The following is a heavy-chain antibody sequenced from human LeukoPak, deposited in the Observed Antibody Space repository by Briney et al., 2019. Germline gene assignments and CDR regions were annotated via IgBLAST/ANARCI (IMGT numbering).Heavy chain of an antibody. V-gene: IGHV3-74*01. Sequence: GGSLRLSCAASGFTFSSYWTHWVRQAPGKGLVWVSRIKSDGSTNYADSVKGRFTISRDNAKNTLSLQMNSLRAEDTGVYYCARAPSEIGGYYPEYFRHWGQGTLVTVSS. CDR3: ARAPSEIGGYYPEYFRH. CDR1: GFTFSSYW. D-gene: IGHD3-22*01. CDR2: IKSDGST. J-gene: IGHJ1*01.